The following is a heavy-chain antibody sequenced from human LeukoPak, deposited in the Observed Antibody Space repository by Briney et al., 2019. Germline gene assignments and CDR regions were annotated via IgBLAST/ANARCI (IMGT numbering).Heavy chain of an antibody. J-gene: IGHJ4*02. V-gene: IGHV3-30*14. CDR2: ISYDGSNK. CDR3: ARGSGEFDY. Sequence: GGSLRLSCAASGFTFSSYAMHWVRQAPGKRLEWVAVISYDGSNKYYADSVKGRFTISRDNSKNTLYLQMNSLRAEDTAVYYCARGSGEFDYWGQGTLVTVSS. D-gene: IGHD2-15*01. CDR1: GFTFSSYA.